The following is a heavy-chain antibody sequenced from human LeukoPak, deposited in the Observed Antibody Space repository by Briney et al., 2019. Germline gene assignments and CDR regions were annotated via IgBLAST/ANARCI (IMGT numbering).Heavy chain of an antibody. D-gene: IGHD4-23*01. Sequence: ASVKVSCKASGYTFTSYGISWVRQAPGQGLEWMGWISAYNGNTNYARKLQGRVTMTTDTSTSTAYMELRSLRSDDTAVYYCARDFRLRVASPGGYWGQGTLVTVSS. J-gene: IGHJ4*02. CDR2: ISAYNGNT. CDR3: ARDFRLRVASPGGY. V-gene: IGHV1-18*01. CDR1: GYTFTSYG.